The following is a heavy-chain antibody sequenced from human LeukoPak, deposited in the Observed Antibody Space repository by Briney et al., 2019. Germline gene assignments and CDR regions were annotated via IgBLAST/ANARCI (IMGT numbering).Heavy chain of an antibody. D-gene: IGHD2-15*01. J-gene: IGHJ6*02. CDR1: GGSISSYY. CDR2: IYYSGST. V-gene: IGHV4-59*01. CDR3: ARDAPVARGYCSGGSCYNQYYYYYYGMDV. Sequence: SETLSLTCTVSGGSISSYYWSWIRQPPGKGLEWIGYIYYSGSTNYNPSLKSRVTISVDTSKNQFSLKLSSVTAADTAVYYCARDAPVARGYCSGGSCYNQYYYYYYGMDVWGQGTTVTVSS.